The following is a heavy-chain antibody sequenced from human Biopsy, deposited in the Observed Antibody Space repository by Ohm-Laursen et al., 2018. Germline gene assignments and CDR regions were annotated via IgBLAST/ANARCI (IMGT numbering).Heavy chain of an antibody. CDR1: GASVTSGSYY. CDR2: ISNIGST. Sequence: SETLSLTCTVSGASVTSGSYYWSWIRQPPGKGLEWLGYISNIGSTNYNPSLKSRVTISVDTSKNHFSLKLTSVTAADTAVYHCARESALAGDFDSWGQGTLVTVSS. J-gene: IGHJ4*02. V-gene: IGHV4-61*01. D-gene: IGHD6-19*01. CDR3: ARESALAGDFDS.